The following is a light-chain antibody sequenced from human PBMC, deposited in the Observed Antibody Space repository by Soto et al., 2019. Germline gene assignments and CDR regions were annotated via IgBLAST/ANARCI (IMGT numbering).Light chain of an antibody. Sequence: EIVMTQSPATLSVSPGERATLSCRASQSVSGNLAWYQQKPGQAPRLLIYGASTRATGIPARFSGSGSGTVFTLTMSCLQFEDFAVYYCQQYNNWPRTFGQGTKVDIK. CDR3: QQYNNWPRT. V-gene: IGKV3-15*01. CDR1: QSVSGN. CDR2: GAS. J-gene: IGKJ1*01.